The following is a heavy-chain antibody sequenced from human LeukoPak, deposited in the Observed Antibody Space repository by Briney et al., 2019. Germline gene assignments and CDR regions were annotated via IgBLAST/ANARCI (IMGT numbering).Heavy chain of an antibody. Sequence: PSETLSLTCTVSGGSVSSGSYYWSWIRQPPGKGLEWIGYIYYSGSTNYNPSLKSRVTISVDTSKNQFSLKLSSVTAADTAVYYCAREAVAGTPFDYWGQGTLVTVSS. CDR1: GGSVSSGSYY. D-gene: IGHD6-19*01. CDR2: IYYSGST. CDR3: AREAVAGTPFDY. V-gene: IGHV4-61*01. J-gene: IGHJ4*02.